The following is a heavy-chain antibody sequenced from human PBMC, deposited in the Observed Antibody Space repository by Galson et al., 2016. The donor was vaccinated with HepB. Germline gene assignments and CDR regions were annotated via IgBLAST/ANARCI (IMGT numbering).Heavy chain of an antibody. Sequence: SLRLSCAASGFTVRSNYMSWVRLAPGKGLEWVSVIYSGGTTYYADSVKGRFNISRDNTKNTVHLQMNSLRVDDTAMYYCVRGRSGWYPAPFDYWGQGTLVTVSS. CDR1: GFTVRSNY. CDR2: IYSGGTT. D-gene: IGHD6-19*01. V-gene: IGHV3-53*01. CDR3: VRGRSGWYPAPFDY. J-gene: IGHJ4*02.